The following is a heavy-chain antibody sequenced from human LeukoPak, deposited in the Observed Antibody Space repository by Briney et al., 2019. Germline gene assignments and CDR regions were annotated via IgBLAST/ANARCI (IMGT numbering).Heavy chain of an antibody. CDR1: GFTFSSYG. J-gene: IGHJ6*02. Sequence: GRSLRLSCTASGFTFSSYGMHWVRQAPGKGLEWVAVIWYDGSNKYYADSVKGRFTISRDNSKNTLYLQMNSLRAEDTAVYYCARDSYGMDVWGQGTTVTVSS. CDR2: IWYDGSNK. V-gene: IGHV3-33*01. CDR3: ARDSYGMDV.